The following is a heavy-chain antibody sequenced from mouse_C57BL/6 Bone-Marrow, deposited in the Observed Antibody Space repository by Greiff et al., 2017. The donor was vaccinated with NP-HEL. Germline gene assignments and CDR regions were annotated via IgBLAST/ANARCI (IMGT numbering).Heavy chain of an antibody. J-gene: IGHJ2*01. CDR1: GFTFSDYG. Sequence: DVHLVESGGGLVQPGGSLKLSCAASGFTFSDYGMAWVRQAPRKGPEWVAFISNLAYSIYYADTVTGRFTISRENAKNTLYLEMGSLRSEDTAMYYCARHQGYYFDYWGQGTTLTVSS. CDR3: ARHQGYYFDY. CDR2: ISNLAYSI. V-gene: IGHV5-15*01.